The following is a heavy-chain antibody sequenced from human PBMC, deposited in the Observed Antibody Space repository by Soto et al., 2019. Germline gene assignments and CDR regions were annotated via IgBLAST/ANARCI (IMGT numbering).Heavy chain of an antibody. CDR3: ARARDQYGMDV. CDR2: IIPIFGIA. V-gene: IGHV1-69*02. Sequence: QVQLVQSGAEVKKPGSSVKVSCKASGGTFSSYTISWVRQAPGQGLEWMGRIIPIFGIANYAQKFQGRVMXTXXKPTSTAYMELSSLRSEDTAVYYCARARDQYGMDVGGQGTTVTVSS. D-gene: IGHD2-2*01. CDR1: GGTFSSYT. J-gene: IGHJ6*02.